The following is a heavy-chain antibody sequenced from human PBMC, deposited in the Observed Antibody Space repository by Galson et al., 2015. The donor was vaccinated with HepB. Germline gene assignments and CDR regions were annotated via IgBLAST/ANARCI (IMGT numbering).Heavy chain of an antibody. CDR1: GGTFSSYA. Sequence: SVKVSCKASGGTFSSYAISWVRQAPGQGLEWMGGIIPIFGIANYAQKFQGRVTITADKSTSTAYMELSSLRSEDTAVYYCARSPPNCSSTSCYFLFDYWGQGTLVTVSS. CDR2: IIPIFGIA. V-gene: IGHV1-69*10. CDR3: ARSPPNCSSTSCYFLFDY. J-gene: IGHJ4*02. D-gene: IGHD2-2*01.